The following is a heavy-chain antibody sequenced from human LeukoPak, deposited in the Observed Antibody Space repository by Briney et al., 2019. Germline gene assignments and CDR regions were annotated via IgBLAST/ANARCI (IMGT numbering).Heavy chain of an antibody. D-gene: IGHD3-22*01. CDR1: GYTFTGYH. Sequence: ASVKVSCKASGYTFTGYHMHWVRQAPGQGLEWMGWINPNSGGTNYAQKFQGRVTMTRDTSISTAYMELSRLRSDDTAVYYCARERNDCYGSSGCVGDSYMDVWGKGTTVTVSS. J-gene: IGHJ6*03. CDR2: INPNSGGT. V-gene: IGHV1-2*02. CDR3: ARERNDCYGSSGCVGDSYMDV.